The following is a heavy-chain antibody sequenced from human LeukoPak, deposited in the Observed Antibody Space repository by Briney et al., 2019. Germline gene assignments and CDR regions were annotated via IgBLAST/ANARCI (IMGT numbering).Heavy chain of an antibody. CDR3: ARHKGRGYLNWFDP. V-gene: IGHV3-33*01. J-gene: IGHJ5*02. D-gene: IGHD3-22*01. CDR1: GFTLSSYG. Sequence: PGGSTRLSCAVSGFTLSSYGTDWVRQAPGKVLEWVEDSRYTETNKYNKDSVKGRFTISRDNSKNTLYLQMSSLRAEDTAVYYCARHKGRGYLNWFDPGGQGTLVTVSS. CDR2: SRYTETNK.